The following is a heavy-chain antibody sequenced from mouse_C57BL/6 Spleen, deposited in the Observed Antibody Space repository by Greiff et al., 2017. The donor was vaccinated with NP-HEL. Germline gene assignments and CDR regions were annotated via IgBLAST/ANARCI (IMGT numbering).Heavy chain of an antibody. CDR3: AKSVHWYFDV. V-gene: IGHV2-9*01. CDR1: GFSLTSYG. Sequence: VKLMESGPGLVAPSQSLSITCTVSGFSLTSYGVDWVRQPPGKGLEWLGGIWGGGSTNYNSAIMSGLSISKDNSKIQVFLKMTSLPTDDTAMYCYAKSVHWYFDVWGTATTVTVSS. J-gene: IGHJ1*03. CDR2: IWGGGST.